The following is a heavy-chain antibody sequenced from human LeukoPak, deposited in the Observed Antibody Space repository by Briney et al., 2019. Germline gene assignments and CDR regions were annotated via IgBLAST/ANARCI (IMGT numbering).Heavy chain of an antibody. D-gene: IGHD6-13*01. CDR3: ARSAGLRIYYYYYYMDV. J-gene: IGHJ6*03. V-gene: IGHV3-48*01. Sequence: GGSLRLSCAASGFTFSSYSMNWVRQAPGKGLEWVSYISSSSSTIYYADSVKGRFTISRDNAKNSLYLQMNSLRAEDTAVYYCARSAGLRIYYYYYYMDVWGKGTTVTISS. CDR2: ISSSSSTI. CDR1: GFTFSSYS.